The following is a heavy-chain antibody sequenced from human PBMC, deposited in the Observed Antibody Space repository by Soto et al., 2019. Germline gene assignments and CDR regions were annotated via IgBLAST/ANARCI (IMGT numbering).Heavy chain of an antibody. V-gene: IGHV4-4*07. J-gene: IGHJ6*02. CDR3: TTDQPNWNYDGPYYYYYGMDV. CDR2: THTSGST. Sequence: QVQLQESGPGLVKPSETLSLTCTVSGGSISSYYWSWIRQSAGKGLEWIGRTHTSGSTNYNPSLKSRVTMSIDTSKNQFSLKLSSVTAADTAVYYCTTDQPNWNYDGPYYYYYGMDVWGQGTTVTVSS. D-gene: IGHD1-7*01. CDR1: GGSISSYY.